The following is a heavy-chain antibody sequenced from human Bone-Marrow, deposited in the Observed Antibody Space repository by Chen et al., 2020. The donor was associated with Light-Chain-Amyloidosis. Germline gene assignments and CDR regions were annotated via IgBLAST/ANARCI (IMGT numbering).Heavy chain of an antibody. J-gene: IGHJ4*02. CDR2: TRNKANSYTT. V-gene: IGHV3-72*01. D-gene: IGHD1-26*01. Sequence: EVQLVESGGGLVQPGGSLRLSCAASGFTLSDHYMDWVRQAPGRALEWVAHTRNKANSYTTEYAASVKGRFTISRDDSKSALYLQMNSLKTEDTAVYYCARSGSYSTLDYWGLGTLVTVSS. CDR1: GFTLSDHY. CDR3: ARSGSYSTLDY.